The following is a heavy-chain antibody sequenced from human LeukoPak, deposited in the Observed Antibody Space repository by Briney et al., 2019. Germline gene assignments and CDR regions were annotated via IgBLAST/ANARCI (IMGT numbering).Heavy chain of an antibody. D-gene: IGHD3-3*01. V-gene: IGHV4-4*07. Sequence: SETLSLTCTVSGGSISSYYWSRIRQPAGKGLEWIGRIYTSGSTNYNPSLKSRVTMSVDTSKNQFSLKLSSVTAADTAVYYCARSRGNYDFWSGYYFYYYYMDVWGKGTTVTVSS. J-gene: IGHJ6*03. CDR1: GGSISSYY. CDR3: ARSRGNYDFWSGYYFYYYYMDV. CDR2: IYTSGST.